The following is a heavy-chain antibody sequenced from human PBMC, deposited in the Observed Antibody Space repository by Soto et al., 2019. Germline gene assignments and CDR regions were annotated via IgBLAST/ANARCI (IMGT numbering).Heavy chain of an antibody. CDR1: GGSISSYY. J-gene: IGHJ3*02. Sequence: SETLSLTRTVSGGSISSYYWSWIRQPPGKGLEWIGYIYYSGSTNYNPSLKSRVTISVDTSKNQFSLKLSSVTAADTAVYYCARQAGGVATISNAFDIWGQGTMVTVSS. CDR3: ARQAGGVATISNAFDI. CDR2: IYYSGST. D-gene: IGHD5-12*01. V-gene: IGHV4-59*08.